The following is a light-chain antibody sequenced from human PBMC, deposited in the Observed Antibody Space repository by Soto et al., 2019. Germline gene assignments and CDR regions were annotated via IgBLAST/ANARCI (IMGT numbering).Light chain of an antibody. CDR3: QQANSFPIT. Sequence: DIQMTQSPSSLSSSVGDRVTITCRASQSISYYLNWYQQKPGRAPRLLIYTTSSLQSGVPSKFSGSASGTDFTLTISSLQPEDFATYYCQQANSFPITFGQVTRLEIK. CDR2: TTS. CDR1: QSISYY. J-gene: IGKJ5*01. V-gene: IGKV1-39*01.